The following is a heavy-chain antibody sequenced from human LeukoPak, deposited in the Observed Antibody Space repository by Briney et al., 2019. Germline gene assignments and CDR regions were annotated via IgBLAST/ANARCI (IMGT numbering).Heavy chain of an antibody. J-gene: IGHJ4*02. D-gene: IGHD4-11*01. V-gene: IGHV3-21*01. CDR2: ISSSSSYI. CDR3: ARDGRNDYSNDY. Sequence: GGSLRLSCAASGFTFSSYSMNWVRQAPGKGLEWVSSISSSSSYIYYADSVKGRFTISRDNAKNSLYLQMNSLRAEDTAVYYCARDGRNDYSNDYWGQGTLVTVSS. CDR1: GFTFSSYS.